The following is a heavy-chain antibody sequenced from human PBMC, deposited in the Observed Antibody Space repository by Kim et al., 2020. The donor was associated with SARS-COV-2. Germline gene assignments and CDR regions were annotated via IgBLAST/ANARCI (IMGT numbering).Heavy chain of an antibody. D-gene: IGHD1-20*01. CDR1: GGTFSSYA. J-gene: IGHJ6*02. V-gene: IGHV1-69*13. Sequence: SVKVSCKASGGTFSSYAISWVRQAPGQGLEWMGGIIPIFGTANYAQKFQGRVTITADESTSTAYMELISLRSEDTAVYYCASPSANSNWNNYYYYYGMDVWGQGTTVTVSS. CDR2: IIPIFGTA. CDR3: ASPSANSNWNNYYYYYGMDV.